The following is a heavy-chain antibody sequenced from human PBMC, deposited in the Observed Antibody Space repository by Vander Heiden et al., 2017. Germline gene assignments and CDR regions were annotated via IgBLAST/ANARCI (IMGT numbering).Heavy chain of an antibody. CDR3: ARSDIVVVVDYYYYGMDV. CDR2: ISSSSSYI. Sequence: EVQLVESGGGLVKPGGSLRLSCAASGFTFSSYSRNWVRQAPGKGLEWVSSISSSSSYIYYADAVKGRFTISRDNAKNSLYLQMNSLRAEDTAVYYCARSDIVVVVDYYYYGMDVWGQGTTVTVSS. D-gene: IGHD2-15*01. J-gene: IGHJ6*02. V-gene: IGHV3-21*01. CDR1: GFTFSSYS.